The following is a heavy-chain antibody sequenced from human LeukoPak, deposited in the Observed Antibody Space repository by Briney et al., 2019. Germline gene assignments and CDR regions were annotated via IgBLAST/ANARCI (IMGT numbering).Heavy chain of an antibody. V-gene: IGHV3-23*01. CDR3: AKESHYYGSGSFRNFYYGMDV. CDR1: GFTFSSYA. Sequence: GGSLRLSCAASGFTFSSYAMSWVRQAPGKGLEWVSAISGSGGSTYYADSVKGRFTISRDNSKNTLYLQMNSLRAEDRAECYLAKESHYYGSGSFRNFYYGMDVWGQGTTVTVSS. J-gene: IGHJ6*02. CDR2: ISGSGGST. D-gene: IGHD3-10*01.